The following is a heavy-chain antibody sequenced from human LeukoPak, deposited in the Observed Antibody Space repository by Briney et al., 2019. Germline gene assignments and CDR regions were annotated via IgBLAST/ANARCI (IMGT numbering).Heavy chain of an antibody. J-gene: IGHJ4*02. D-gene: IGHD6-13*01. CDR2: IIPIFGTA. Sequence: SVKVSCKASGGTFSSYAISWVRQAPGQGLEWMGGIIPIFGTANYAQKFQGRVTITADVSTSTAYMELSSLRSEDTAVYYCARARRFSSLHFDYWGQGTLVTVSS. CDR3: ARARRFSSLHFDY. V-gene: IGHV1-69*01. CDR1: GGTFSSYA.